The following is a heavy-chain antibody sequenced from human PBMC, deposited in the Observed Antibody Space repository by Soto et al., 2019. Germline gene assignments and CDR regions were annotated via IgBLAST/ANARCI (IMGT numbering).Heavy chain of an antibody. J-gene: IGHJ3*02. D-gene: IGHD5-12*01. CDR1: GGTFSSYT. Sequence: SVKVSCKASGGTFSSYTISWVRQAPGQGLEWMGRIIPILGIANYAQKFQGRVTITADKSTSTAYMELSSLRSEDTAVYYCATPDGDGYNSDAFDIWGQGTMVTVSS. CDR3: ATPDGDGYNSDAFDI. V-gene: IGHV1-69*02. CDR2: IIPILGIA.